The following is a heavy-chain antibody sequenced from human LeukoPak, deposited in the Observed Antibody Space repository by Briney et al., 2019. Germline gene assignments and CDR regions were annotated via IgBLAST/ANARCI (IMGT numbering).Heavy chain of an antibody. CDR1: GFTFDDYA. CDR2: ISWNSGSI. Sequence: GGSLRLSCAVSGFTFDDYAMHWVRQAPGKGLEWVSGISWNSGSIGYADSVKGRFTISRDNAKNSLYLQMNSLRAEDTALYYCAKDLARSYSRSSCDYWGQGTLVTVSS. CDR3: AKDLARSYSRSSCDY. V-gene: IGHV3-9*01. D-gene: IGHD6-6*01. J-gene: IGHJ4*02.